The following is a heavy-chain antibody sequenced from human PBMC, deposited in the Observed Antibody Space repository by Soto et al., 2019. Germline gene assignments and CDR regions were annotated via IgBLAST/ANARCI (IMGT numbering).Heavy chain of an antibody. CDR2: IYHSGST. Sequence: PSETLSLTCAASGVSISSGGYSWTWIRQPPGKGLEWIGHIYHSGSTYYNPSLKSRVTISVDRSKNQFSLKLSSVTAADTAVYYCARTDILTGYYVDYWGQGTLVTVSS. CDR1: GVSISSGGYS. J-gene: IGHJ4*02. D-gene: IGHD3-9*01. V-gene: IGHV4-30-2*01. CDR3: ARTDILTGYYVDY.